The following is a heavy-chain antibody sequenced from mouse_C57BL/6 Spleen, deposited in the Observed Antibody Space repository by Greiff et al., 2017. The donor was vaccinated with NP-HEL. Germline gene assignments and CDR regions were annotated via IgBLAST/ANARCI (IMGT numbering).Heavy chain of an antibody. CDR3: ARRSYGNYYYFDY. CDR1: GYTFTSYW. Sequence: QVQLQQSGAELVKPGASVKLSCKASGYTFTSYWMQWVKQRPGQGLEWIGEIDPSDSYTNYNQKFKGKATLTVDTSSSTAYMQLSSLTSEDSAVYYCARRSYGNYYYFDYWGQGTTLTVSS. V-gene: IGHV1-50*01. CDR2: IDPSDSYT. D-gene: IGHD2-1*01. J-gene: IGHJ2*01.